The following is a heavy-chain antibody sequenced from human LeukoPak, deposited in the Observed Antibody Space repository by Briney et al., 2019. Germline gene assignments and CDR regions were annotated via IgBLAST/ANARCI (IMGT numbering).Heavy chain of an antibody. D-gene: IGHD2-2*01. V-gene: IGHV4-38-2*02. Sequence: SETLSLTCTVSGYSISNDNHWGWIRQPPGKGLEWVGSIYHTGTTYYSPSLKSRVTISVDTSKNQFSLNLNSVTAADTAVYYCARVSSQKTFDSWGQGTLVLVSS. CDR2: IYHTGTT. CDR1: GYSISNDNH. CDR3: ARVSSQKTFDS. J-gene: IGHJ4*02.